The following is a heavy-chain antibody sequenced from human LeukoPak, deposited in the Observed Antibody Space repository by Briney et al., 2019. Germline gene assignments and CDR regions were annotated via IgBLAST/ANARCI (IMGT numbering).Heavy chain of an antibody. CDR1: GYSFTSYW. V-gene: IGHV5-51*01. CDR2: IYPGDSDT. J-gene: IGHJ4*02. CDR3: ARENPYCSSTSCYTKSGFDY. D-gene: IGHD2-2*02. Sequence: GESLKISCKGSGYSFTSYWIGWVRQMPGKGLEWMGIIYPGDSDTRYSPSFQGQVTISADKSISAAYLQWSSLKASDTAMYYCARENPYCSSTSCYTKSGFDYWGQGTLVTVSS.